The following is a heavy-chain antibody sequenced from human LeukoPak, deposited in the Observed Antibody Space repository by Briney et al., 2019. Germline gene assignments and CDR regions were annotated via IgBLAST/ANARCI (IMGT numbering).Heavy chain of an antibody. CDR2: ITGSGATT. D-gene: IGHD4-17*01. CDR1: EFTFSSYA. V-gene: IGHV3-23*01. CDR3: ARGNGDYRLGSVSADY. J-gene: IGHJ4*02. Sequence: PGASLTLSCAASEFTFSSYAMSWVRQAPGKGLEWVSTITGSGATTYYADSVKGRFTISRDISKNTLYLYLQMNSLRAEDTAVYYCARGNGDYRLGSVSADYWGQGTLVTVSS.